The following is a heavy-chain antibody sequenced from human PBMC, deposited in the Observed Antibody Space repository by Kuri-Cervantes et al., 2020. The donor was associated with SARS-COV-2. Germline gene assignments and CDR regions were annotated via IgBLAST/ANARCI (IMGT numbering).Heavy chain of an antibody. CDR3: VKDWAWNDANNYGMDV. Sequence: ESLKIPCSASGFTFSGHWIHRVRQAPGKGLVWVSRINPDGSYTNNADSVKGRFTLSRDNAKNMLFLQMNSLRAEDTAVYYCVKDWAWNDANNYGMDVWGQGTTVTVSS. CDR2: INPDGSYT. V-gene: IGHV3-74*01. J-gene: IGHJ6*02. CDR1: GFTFSGHW. D-gene: IGHD1-1*01.